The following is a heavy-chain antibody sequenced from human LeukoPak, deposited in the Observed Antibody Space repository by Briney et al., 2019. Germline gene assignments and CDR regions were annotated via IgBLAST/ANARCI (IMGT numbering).Heavy chain of an antibody. CDR3: ARDLDSSGWYGYYYYYYGMDV. Sequence: GGSLRLSCAASGFTFSSYWMSWVRQAPGKGLEWVANIKQDGSEKYYVDSVKGRFTISRDNAKNSLYLQMNSLRAEHTAVYYCARDLDSSGWYGYYYYYYGMDVWGQGTTVTVSS. CDR1: GFTFSSYW. V-gene: IGHV3-7*01. D-gene: IGHD6-19*01. J-gene: IGHJ6*02. CDR2: IKQDGSEK.